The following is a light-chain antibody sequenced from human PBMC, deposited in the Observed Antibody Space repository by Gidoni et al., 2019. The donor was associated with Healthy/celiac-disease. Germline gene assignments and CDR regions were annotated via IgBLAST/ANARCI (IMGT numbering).Light chain of an antibody. CDR3: QQDGSSPYT. Sequence: EIVLTQSPGTLSLSPGERATLPCRASQRVSSSYLAWYQQKPGQAPRLLIYGASSRATGIPDRFSGSGSGTDFTLTISRLEPEDFAVYYCQQDGSSPYTFGQGTKLEIK. CDR2: GAS. CDR1: QRVSSSY. J-gene: IGKJ2*01. V-gene: IGKV3-20*01.